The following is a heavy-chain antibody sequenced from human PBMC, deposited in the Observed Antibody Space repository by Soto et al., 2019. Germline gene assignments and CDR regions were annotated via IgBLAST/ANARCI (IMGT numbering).Heavy chain of an antibody. D-gene: IGHD5-12*01. Sequence: QVQLQESGPGLVKPSETLSVTCTVSGGSVSSRSHFWSWLRQPPGGGLQWIGYIYYSGSTNYNPSLKSRATLSVDTSRNQFSLRLTSVTAADTAVYYCARYDAESGSNKLDPWGQGTLVTVSS. CDR2: IYYSGST. CDR3: ARYDAESGSNKLDP. V-gene: IGHV4-61*01. J-gene: IGHJ5*02. CDR1: GGSVSSRSHF.